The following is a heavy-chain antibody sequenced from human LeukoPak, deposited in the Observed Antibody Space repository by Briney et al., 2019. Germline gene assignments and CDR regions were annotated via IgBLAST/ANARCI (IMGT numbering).Heavy chain of an antibody. D-gene: IGHD3-10*01. CDR2: ISYVGSNK. Sequence: GGSLRLSCAASGFTFSSYAMHWVRQAPGKGLEWVAVISYVGSNKYYADSVKGRFTISRDNSKNTLYLQMNSLRAEDTAVYYCARELWFGESDGGNFDYWGQGTLVTVSS. J-gene: IGHJ4*02. CDR1: GFTFSSYA. CDR3: ARELWFGESDGGNFDY. V-gene: IGHV3-30-3*01.